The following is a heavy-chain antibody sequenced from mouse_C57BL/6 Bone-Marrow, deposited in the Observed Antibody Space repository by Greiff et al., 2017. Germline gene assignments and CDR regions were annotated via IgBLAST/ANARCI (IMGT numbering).Heavy chain of an antibody. CDR2: SRNKANDYTT. D-gene: IGHD2-5*01. V-gene: IGHV7-1*01. CDR1: GFTFSDFY. CDR3: ARDEGYSNWFAY. Sequence: EVQGVESGGGLVQSGRSLRLSCATSGFTFSDFYMEWVRQAPGKGLEWIAASRNKANDYTTEYSASVKGRFIVSRDTSQSILYLQMNALRAEDTAIYYCARDEGYSNWFAYWGQGTLVTVSA. J-gene: IGHJ3*01.